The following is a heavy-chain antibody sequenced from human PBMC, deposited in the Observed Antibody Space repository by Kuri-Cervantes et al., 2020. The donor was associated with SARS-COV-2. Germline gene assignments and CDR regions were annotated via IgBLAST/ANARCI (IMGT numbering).Heavy chain of an antibody. D-gene: IGHD5-18*01. CDR2: ISSSSSYI. CDR1: GFTFSSYS. CDR3: AREGYSYGTGFGY. J-gene: IGHJ4*02. V-gene: IGHV3-21*01. Sequence: GESLKISCAASGFTFSSYSMNWVRQAPGKGLEWVSSISSSSSYIYYADSVKGRFTISRDNAKNSLYLQMNSLRAEDTAVYYCAREGYSYGTGFGYWGQGTLVTVSS.